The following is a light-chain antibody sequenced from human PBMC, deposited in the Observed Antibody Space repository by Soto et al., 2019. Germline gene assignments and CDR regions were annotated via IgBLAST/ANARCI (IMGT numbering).Light chain of an antibody. CDR2: GAS. V-gene: IGKV3-20*01. CDR3: QQCGRSPWT. Sequence: EIVITQSPATLSLSRGERATRSCRASQSVSSSYLAWYQQKPGQAPRLLVYGASRRATGIPDRFSGSGSGTDFTLTISRLEPEDFAVYYCQQCGRSPWTFGQGTKVDIK. J-gene: IGKJ1*01. CDR1: QSVSSSY.